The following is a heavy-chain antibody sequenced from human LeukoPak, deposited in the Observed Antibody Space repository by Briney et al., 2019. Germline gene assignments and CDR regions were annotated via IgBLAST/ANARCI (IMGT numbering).Heavy chain of an antibody. CDR2: INHSRST. J-gene: IGHJ4*02. V-gene: IGHV4-34*01. D-gene: IGHD3-10*01. CDR3: VRSTTMVRGVMD. CDR1: GGSFSGYY. Sequence: SETLSLTCAVYGGSFSGYYWSWIRQPPGKGLEWIGEINHSRSTNYNPSLKSRVTISVDTSKKQFSLNLSSVTAADTAVYYCVRSTTMVRGVMDWGQGTLVTVSS.